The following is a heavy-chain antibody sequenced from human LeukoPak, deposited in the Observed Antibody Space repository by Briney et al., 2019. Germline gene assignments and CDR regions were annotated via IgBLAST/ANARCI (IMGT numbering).Heavy chain of an antibody. V-gene: IGHV3-74*01. CDR2: INSDGSST. J-gene: IGHJ6*02. CDR3: ARGGSGWRYYYYGMDV. D-gene: IGHD6-19*01. Sequence: GGALRISFAASGFTLSSYWVPWGRPAPGKGVGWVSRINSDGSSTSYADSVKGRFTISRDNAKNTLYLQMNSLRAEDTAVYYCARGGSGWRYYYYGMDVWGQGTTVTVSS. CDR1: GFTLSSYW.